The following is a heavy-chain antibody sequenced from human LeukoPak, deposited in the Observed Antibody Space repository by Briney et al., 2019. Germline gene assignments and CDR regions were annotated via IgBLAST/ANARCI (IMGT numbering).Heavy chain of an antibody. CDR3: AKDMRGYSSSWYEGYFDY. Sequence: GGSLRLSCAASGFTFDDYAMHWVRQAPGKGLEWVSGISWNSGSIGYADSVKGRFTISRDNAKNSLYLQMNSLRAEDMALYYCAKDMRGYSSSWYEGYFDYWGQGTLVTVSS. D-gene: IGHD6-13*01. J-gene: IGHJ4*02. CDR2: ISWNSGSI. CDR1: GFTFDDYA. V-gene: IGHV3-9*03.